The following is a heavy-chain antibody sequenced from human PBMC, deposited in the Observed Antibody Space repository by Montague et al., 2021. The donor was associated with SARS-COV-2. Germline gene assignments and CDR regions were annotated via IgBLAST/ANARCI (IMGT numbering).Heavy chain of an antibody. CDR3: ARETMTGDAFDI. D-gene: IGHD1-14*01. J-gene: IGHJ3*02. V-gene: IGHV4-59*02. CDR1: GASVGSSN. CDR2: FICLRSS. Sequence: SETLSLTCTVSGASVGSSNWGWFGQLPGEGLVWMGYFICLRSSAYYHPLLSRATISRDKTKNQFSLKVWSVTAADTAVYYCARETMTGDAFDIWGQGTMVTVSS.